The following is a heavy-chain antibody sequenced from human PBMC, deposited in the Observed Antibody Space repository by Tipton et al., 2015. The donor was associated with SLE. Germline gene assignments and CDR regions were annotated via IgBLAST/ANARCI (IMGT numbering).Heavy chain of an antibody. J-gene: IGHJ4*02. CDR2: IYHSESP. Sequence: TLSLTCAVSGGSIISSSWCSWVRQPPGKGLEWIGDIYHSESPNYNPSLKSRVTISIDKSKNQFSLKLTSVTAADTAVYHCTRVPRYNWNYIADWGQGTLVSVSS. CDR3: TRVPRYNWNYIAD. D-gene: IGHD1-7*01. V-gene: IGHV4-4*02. CDR1: GGSIISSSW.